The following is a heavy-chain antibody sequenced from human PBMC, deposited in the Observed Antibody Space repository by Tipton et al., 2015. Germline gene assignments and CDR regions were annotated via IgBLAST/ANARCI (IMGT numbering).Heavy chain of an antibody. CDR3: ARARPRYLQWPIGRY. V-gene: IGHV3-43*01. J-gene: IGHJ4*02. CDR1: GFTLHNYT. D-gene: IGHD3-3*01. Sequence: SLRLSCAASGFTLHNYTVHWVRQGPGRGLEWVSVITWNGDYTNYAVSVKGRFTTSRDNTRSSVYLQMNSLRTDDTAFYYCARARPRYLQWPIGRYWGQGILVTVSS. CDR2: ITWNGDYT.